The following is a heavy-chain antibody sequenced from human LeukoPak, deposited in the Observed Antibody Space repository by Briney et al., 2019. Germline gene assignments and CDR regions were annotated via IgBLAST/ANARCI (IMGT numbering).Heavy chain of an antibody. CDR1: GFTFSSYS. D-gene: IGHD6-19*01. V-gene: IGHV3-21*01. Sequence: GGSLRLSCAASGFTFSSYSMNWVRQAPGKGLEWVSSISSSSNYIYYADSVKGRSTISRDNAKNSLYLQMNSLRAEDTAVYYCARDLGGIAVAGTKMDVWGKGTTVTVSS. CDR3: ARDLGGIAVAGTKMDV. J-gene: IGHJ6*04. CDR2: ISSSSNYI.